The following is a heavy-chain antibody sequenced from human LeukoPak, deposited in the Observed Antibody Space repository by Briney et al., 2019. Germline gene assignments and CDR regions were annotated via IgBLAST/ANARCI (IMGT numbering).Heavy chain of an antibody. CDR3: ARNGYCSGGSCYSTNAFDI. Sequence: SQTLSLTCTVSGGSISSDDSYWSWMRQLPGKGLEWIGYIYYSGTTYYNPYLKSRVTISVDTSKSQFSLKLSSVTAADTAVYYCARNGYCSGGSCYSTNAFDIWGQGTMVTVSS. V-gene: IGHV4-31*03. D-gene: IGHD2-15*01. J-gene: IGHJ3*02. CDR1: GGSISSDDSY. CDR2: IYYSGTT.